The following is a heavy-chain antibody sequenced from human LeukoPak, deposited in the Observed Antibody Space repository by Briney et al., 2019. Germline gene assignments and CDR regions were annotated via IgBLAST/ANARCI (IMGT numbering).Heavy chain of an antibody. V-gene: IGHV3-23*01. CDR2: ISGSGGST. D-gene: IGHD2-15*01. CDR1: GFTFSSYA. J-gene: IGHJ4*02. Sequence: GGSLRLSCAASGFTFSSYAMSWVRQAPGKGLEWVSAISGSGGSTYYADSVKGRFTISRDNSKNTLHLQMNSLRAEDTAVYYCAKGDCSGGSCYPNFDYWGQGTLVTVSS. CDR3: AKGDCSGGSCYPNFDY.